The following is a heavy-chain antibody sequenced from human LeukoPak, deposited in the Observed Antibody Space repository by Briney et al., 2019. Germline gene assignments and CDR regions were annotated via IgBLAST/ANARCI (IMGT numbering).Heavy chain of an antibody. CDR2: VKSQTDGGTT. Sequence: GGSLRLSCAASGFTFTNAWMSWVRQAPGTGLEWVGRVKSQTDGGTTDYAAPVKGRFTISRDDSKNTLYLQMNSLKTEDTAVYYCTTFSPRLLGYWGQGTLVTVSS. CDR3: TTFSPRLLGY. CDR1: GFTFTNAW. D-gene: IGHD2-21*01. J-gene: IGHJ4*02. V-gene: IGHV3-15*01.